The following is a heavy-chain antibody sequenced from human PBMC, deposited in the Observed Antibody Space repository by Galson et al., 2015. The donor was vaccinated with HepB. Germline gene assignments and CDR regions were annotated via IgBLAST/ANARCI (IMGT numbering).Heavy chain of an antibody. CDR2: ISHNGGTT. J-gene: IGHJ3*01. V-gene: IGHV3-64D*06. CDR3: VKEDILTGYSVGSFHF. CDR1: GFRFHYYA. D-gene: IGHD3-9*01. Sequence: SLRLSCAGSGFRFHYYALHWVRQAPGKGLEFVSGISHNGGTTKFADSVRDRFTISRDNSKNTMYLQMNSLRTEDTAVYYCVKEDILTGYSVGSFHFWGRGTTVTVSS.